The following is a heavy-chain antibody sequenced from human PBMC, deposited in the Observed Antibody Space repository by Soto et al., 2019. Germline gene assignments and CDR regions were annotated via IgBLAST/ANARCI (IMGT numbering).Heavy chain of an antibody. CDR2: IFYSGTT. D-gene: IGHD1-1*01. Sequence: SETLSLTCTVSGDSISSADYYWSGIRQTPGKGLEWIGHIFYSGTTYYNPSLKSRLTISVDTSKNHFSLRLTSVTAADTAVYYCARDLWVEPELYYYGMDVWGLGTTVTVSS. CDR1: GDSISSADYY. J-gene: IGHJ6*02. V-gene: IGHV4-30-4*01. CDR3: ARDLWVEPELYYYGMDV.